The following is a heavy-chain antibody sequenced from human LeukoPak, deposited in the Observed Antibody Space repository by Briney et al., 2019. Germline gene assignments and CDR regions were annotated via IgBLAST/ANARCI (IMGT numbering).Heavy chain of an antibody. V-gene: IGHV4-34*01. D-gene: IGHD3-10*01. CDR3: ARGGITMVRRHPQFDP. Sequence: PSETLSLTCAVYGGSFSGYYWSWIRQPPGKGLEWIGEINHSGSTNYNPSLKSRVTISVDTSKNQFSLKLSSVTAADTAVYYCARGGITMVRRHPQFDPWGQGTLVTVSS. CDR2: INHSGST. J-gene: IGHJ5*02. CDR1: GGSFSGYY.